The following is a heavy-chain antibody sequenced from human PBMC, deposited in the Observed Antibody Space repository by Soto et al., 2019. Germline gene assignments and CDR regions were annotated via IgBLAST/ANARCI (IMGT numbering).Heavy chain of an antibody. D-gene: IGHD3-16*01. J-gene: IGHJ4*02. Sequence: GGSLRLSCAASGFAFSTYWMYWVRQPPGKGLVWVSRIDLDGTGTNYADSVKGRFTISRDNAKNTLYLQMNNLRAEDTAVYYCTRLGGTSPVDYWGQGTLVTVSS. CDR3: TRLGGTSPVDY. V-gene: IGHV3-74*01. CDR2: IDLDGTGT. CDR1: GFAFSTYW.